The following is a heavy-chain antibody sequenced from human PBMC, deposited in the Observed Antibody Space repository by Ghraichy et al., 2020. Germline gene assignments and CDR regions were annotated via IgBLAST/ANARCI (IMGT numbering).Heavy chain of an antibody. CDR3: ARLREGDYDYIWGSYRSHFDY. V-gene: IGHV3-7*03. J-gene: IGHJ4*02. Sequence: LSLTCAASGFTFSSYWMSWVRQAPGKGLEWVANIKQDGSEKYYVDSVKGRFTISRDNAKNSLYLQMNSLRAEDTAVYYCARLREGDYDYIWGSYRSHFDYWGQGTLVTVSS. D-gene: IGHD3-16*02. CDR1: GFTFSSYW. CDR2: IKQDGSEK.